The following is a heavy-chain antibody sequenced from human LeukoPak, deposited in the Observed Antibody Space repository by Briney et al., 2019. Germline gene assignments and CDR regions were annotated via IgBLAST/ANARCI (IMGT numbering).Heavy chain of an antibody. CDR3: ARDPPNWGFGY. CDR1: GFTFSDYS. V-gene: IGHV3-48*01. CDR2: ISSSSSTI. D-gene: IGHD7-27*01. Sequence: SGGSLRLSCAASGFTFSDYSMYWVRQAPGKGLEWVSYISSSSSTIYYADSVKGRFTISRDNAKKSLYLRMDSLRAEDTAVYYCARDPPNWGFGYWGQGTLVTVSS. J-gene: IGHJ4*02.